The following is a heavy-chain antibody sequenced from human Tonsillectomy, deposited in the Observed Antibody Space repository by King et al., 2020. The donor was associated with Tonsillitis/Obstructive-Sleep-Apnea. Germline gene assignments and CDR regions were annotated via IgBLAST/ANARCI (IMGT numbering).Heavy chain of an antibody. CDR3: VTVSPNGDNVD. V-gene: IGHV4-59*01. CDR1: VGSISRSY. D-gene: IGHD4-17*01. J-gene: IGHJ4*02. CDR2: FFSGVST. Sequence: QLQESGPGLVKPSETLSLTCTVSVGSISRSYYTWIRHPPGKGLEWIGYFFSGVSTNYNPPLKSRVTISVDTSKIQFSLKLTSVTAADTAVYYCVTVSPNGDNVDWGQGTLVTVSS.